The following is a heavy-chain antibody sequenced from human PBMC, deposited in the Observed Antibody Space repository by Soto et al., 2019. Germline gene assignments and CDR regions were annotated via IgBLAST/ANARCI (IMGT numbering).Heavy chain of an antibody. D-gene: IGHD3-3*01. CDR1: GFTFSSYA. V-gene: IGHV3-23*01. J-gene: IGHJ5*02. CDR2: ISGSGGST. CDR3: AKDQIGLLEWLQYNWFDP. Sequence: GGSLRLSCAASGFTFSSYAMSWVRQAPGKGLEWVSAISGSGGSTYYADSVKGRFTISRDNSKNTLYLQMNSLRAEDTAVYYCAKDQIGLLEWLQYNWFDPWGQGTLVTVSS.